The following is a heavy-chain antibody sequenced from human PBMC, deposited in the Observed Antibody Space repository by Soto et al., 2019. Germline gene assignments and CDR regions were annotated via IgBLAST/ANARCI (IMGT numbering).Heavy chain of an antibody. CDR3: ARERYYDSWAGAFDI. D-gene: IGHD3-22*01. CDR2: MNPNSGNT. Sequence: ASVKVSCKASGYTFTSYDINWVRQATGQGLEWMGWMNPNSGNTGYAQKFQGRVTMTRNTSTSTAYMELRSLRSDDTAVYYCARERYYDSWAGAFDIWGQGTMVTVSS. J-gene: IGHJ3*02. V-gene: IGHV1-8*01. CDR1: GYTFTSYD.